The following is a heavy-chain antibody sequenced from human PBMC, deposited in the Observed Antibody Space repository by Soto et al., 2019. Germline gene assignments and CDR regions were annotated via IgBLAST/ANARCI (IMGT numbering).Heavy chain of an antibody. CDR2: IYYSGST. D-gene: IGHD1-26*01. J-gene: IGHJ4*02. V-gene: IGHV4-39*01. CDR3: ARHRVGATREFDY. CDR1: GGSISSSSYY. Sequence: TSETLSLTCTVSGGSISSSSYYWGWIRQPPGKGLEWIGSIYYSGSTYYNPSLKSRVTISVDTSKNQFSLKLSSVTAADTAVYYCARHRVGATREFDYWGQGTLVTVSS.